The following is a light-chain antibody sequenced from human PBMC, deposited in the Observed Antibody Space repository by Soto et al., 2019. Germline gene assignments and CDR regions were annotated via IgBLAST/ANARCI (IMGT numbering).Light chain of an antibody. V-gene: IGKV1-6*01. CDR2: DAS. CDR1: QDIGSD. J-gene: IGKJ2*01. Sequence: ATQMTQSPSSLSASVGDRVTITCRASQDIGSDLGWYQQKPGKAPILLIYDASTLQSGVPSRFSGSGSGTDFTLTISSLQPEDFATYYCLQDYSYPRTFGQGTKLDI. CDR3: LQDYSYPRT.